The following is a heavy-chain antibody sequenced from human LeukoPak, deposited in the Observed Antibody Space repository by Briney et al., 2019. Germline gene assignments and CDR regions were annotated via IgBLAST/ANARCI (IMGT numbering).Heavy chain of an antibody. V-gene: IGHV1-24*01. CDR3: ARDLAVFSGGDRMDGYAYVLDY. CDR2: FDPEDGET. Sequence: GGSLRLSCAASGFTVSSNYMSWVRQAPGKGLEWMGGFDPEDGETIYAQKFQGRVTMTRDTSTSTVYMELSSLRSEDTAVYYCARDLAVFSGGDRMDGYAYVLDYWGQGTLVTVSS. D-gene: IGHD3-16*01. J-gene: IGHJ4*02. CDR1: GFTVSSNY.